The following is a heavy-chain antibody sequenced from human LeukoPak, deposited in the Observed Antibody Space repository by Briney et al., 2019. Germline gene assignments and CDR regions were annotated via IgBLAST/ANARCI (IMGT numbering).Heavy chain of an antibody. CDR1: GVSISSGAYY. Sequence: SQTLSLTCTVSGVSISSGAYYWSCIRQPPGKGLEWIGYIYHSGSTYYNPSLKSRVTISVDTSNNQFSLKLSSVTAADTAVYYGAREVTNPKNWFDPWGQGTLVTVSS. CDR3: AREVTNPKNWFDP. D-gene: IGHD2-21*02. CDR2: IYHSGST. J-gene: IGHJ5*02. V-gene: IGHV4-30-2*01.